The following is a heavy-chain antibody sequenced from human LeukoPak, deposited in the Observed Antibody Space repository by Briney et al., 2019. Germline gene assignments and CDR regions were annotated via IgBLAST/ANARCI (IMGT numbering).Heavy chain of an antibody. CDR1: GFTFSSYA. CDR3: ARDSRLLWFGELSPPDY. V-gene: IGHV3-30*04. J-gene: IGHJ4*02. Sequence: GRSLRLSCAASGFTFSSYAMHWVRQAPGKGLEWVAVISYDGSNKYYADSVKGRFTISRDNSKNTLYLQMNSLRAEDTAVYCCARDSRLLWFGELSPPDYWGQGTLVTVSS. D-gene: IGHD3-10*01. CDR2: ISYDGSNK.